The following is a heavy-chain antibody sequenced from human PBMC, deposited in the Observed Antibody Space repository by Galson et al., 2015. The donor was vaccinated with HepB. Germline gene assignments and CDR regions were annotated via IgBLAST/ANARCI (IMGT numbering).Heavy chain of an antibody. CDR3: ARTSFSSGTYYSYFDS. J-gene: IGHJ4*02. CDR1: GFSLSTGGMR. CDR2: IDWGDDK. Sequence: PALVKPTQTLTLTCTISGFSLSTGGMRVSWIRQPPGKALEWLARIDWGDDKFYSTSLKTRLTISKDTSKNQVVLTLTNMDPVDTATYFCARTSFSSGTYYSYFDSWGQGTLVTVSS. D-gene: IGHD1-26*01. V-gene: IGHV2-70*04.